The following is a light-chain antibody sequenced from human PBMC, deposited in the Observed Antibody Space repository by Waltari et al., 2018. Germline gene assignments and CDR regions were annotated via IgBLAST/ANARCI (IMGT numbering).Light chain of an antibody. Sequence: EIVLTQSPGSLSSSPGERVTLSCRASQSVSRALAWYQQKPCQDPRLLIFGASNRATGIPDRFSGSGSETDFSLTISRLEPEDFAVYYCQHYVRLPATFGRGTKVEIK. CDR2: GAS. V-gene: IGKV3-20*01. CDR3: QHYVRLPAT. CDR1: QSVSRA. J-gene: IGKJ1*01.